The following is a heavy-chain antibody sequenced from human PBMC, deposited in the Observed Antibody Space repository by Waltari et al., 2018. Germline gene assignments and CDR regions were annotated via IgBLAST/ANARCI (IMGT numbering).Heavy chain of an antibody. CDR1: GCSISSYY. CDR3: ARDQWRGQHLDAFDI. V-gene: IGHV4-59*01. J-gene: IGHJ3*02. D-gene: IGHD6-19*01. CDR2: IYYSGST. Sequence: QVQLQESGPGLVKPSETLSLTCTVSGCSISSYYWSWIRQPPGKGLEWIGYIYYSGSTNYNPSLKSRVTISVDTSKNQFSLKLSSVTAADTAVYYCARDQWRGQHLDAFDIWGQGTMVTVSS.